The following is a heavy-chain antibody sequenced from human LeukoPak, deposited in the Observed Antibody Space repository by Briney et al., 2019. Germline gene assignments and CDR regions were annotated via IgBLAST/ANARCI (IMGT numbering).Heavy chain of an antibody. J-gene: IGHJ4*02. Sequence: ASVKVSCKVSGYTLTELSMHWVRQAPGQGLEWMGIINPSGGSTSYAQKFQGRVTMTRDTSTSTVYMELSSLRSEDTAVYYCARGGIGGHYYFDYWGQGTLVTVSS. D-gene: IGHD3-16*01. V-gene: IGHV1-46*01. CDR2: INPSGGST. CDR3: ARGGIGGHYYFDY. CDR1: GYTLTELS.